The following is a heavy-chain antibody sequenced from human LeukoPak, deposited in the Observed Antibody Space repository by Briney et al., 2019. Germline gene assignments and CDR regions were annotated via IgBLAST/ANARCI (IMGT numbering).Heavy chain of an antibody. CDR3: ACAAAGKGDFVY. V-gene: IGHV3-30*14. D-gene: IGHD6-13*01. J-gene: IGHJ4*02. Sequence: GRSLRLSCAASGVTFSSYAMHWVRQAPGKGLEWVAVISYDGSNKYYADSVKGRFTISRDNSKNTLYLQMNSLRAEDTAVYYCACAAAGKGDFVYWGQGTLVTVSS. CDR1: GVTFSSYA. CDR2: ISYDGSNK.